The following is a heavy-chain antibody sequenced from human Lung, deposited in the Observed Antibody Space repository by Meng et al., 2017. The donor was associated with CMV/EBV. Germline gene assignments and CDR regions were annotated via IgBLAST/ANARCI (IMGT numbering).Heavy chain of an antibody. CDR1: RFTFSNYG. CDR2: IRYDGSNK. J-gene: IGHJ4*02. CDR3: AKDASGYNWNFVYVDY. D-gene: IGHD1-7*01. V-gene: IGHV3-30*02. Sequence: GGSXRLSCAASRFTFSNYGMHWVRQAPGKGLEWVSFIRYDGSNKYYADSVKGRFTISRDNSKNTLWLQMNSLRAEDTAVYYCAKDASGYNWNFVYVDYWGQGTLVTVSS.